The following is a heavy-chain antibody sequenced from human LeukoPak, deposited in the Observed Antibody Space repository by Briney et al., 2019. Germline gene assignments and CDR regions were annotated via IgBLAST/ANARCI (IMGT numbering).Heavy chain of an antibody. J-gene: IGHJ4*02. CDR1: GFTFSSYG. V-gene: IGHV3-74*01. CDR3: AKGSSTSCFN. D-gene: IGHD2-2*01. CDR2: VHNEGSAT. Sequence: GGSLRLSCAASGFTFSSYGMHWVRQAPGEGLVWVSRVHNEGSATSYADSVKGRFTISRDNAKNTLYLQMNSLRAEDTAVYYCAKGSSTSCFNWGQGTLVTVSS.